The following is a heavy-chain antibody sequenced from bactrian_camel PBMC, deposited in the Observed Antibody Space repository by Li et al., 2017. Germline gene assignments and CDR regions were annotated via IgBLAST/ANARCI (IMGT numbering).Heavy chain of an antibody. V-gene: IGHV3S10*01. J-gene: IGHJ4*01. CDR1: GFTFETHT. Sequence: VQLVESGGGLVQPGGSLRLSCAASGFTFETHTMTWIRQASGKEREGVALIDSDGNAVYADSVKGRFTISKDNAKNTVYLQMNSLKAEDTGMYYCAQVTSVPDPGEAGGTCFAYEYMYWGQGTQVTVS. CDR2: IDSDGNA. D-gene: IGHD7*01. CDR3: AQVTSVPDPGEAGGTCFAYEYMY.